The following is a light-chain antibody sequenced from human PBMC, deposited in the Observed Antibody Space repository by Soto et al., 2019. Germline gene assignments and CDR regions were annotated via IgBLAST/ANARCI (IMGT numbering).Light chain of an antibody. CDR3: QQYGNSPHMYT. J-gene: IGKJ2*01. V-gene: IGKV3-20*01. Sequence: EIVLTQSPGTLSLSPGERATLSCRASQRVTSNYLAWYQQKPGQAPRLLFYGASTRATGIPDRFSGSGSGTDFTLTITRLEPEDFAVYYCQQYGNSPHMYTFGQGTKLEIK. CDR1: QRVTSNY. CDR2: GAS.